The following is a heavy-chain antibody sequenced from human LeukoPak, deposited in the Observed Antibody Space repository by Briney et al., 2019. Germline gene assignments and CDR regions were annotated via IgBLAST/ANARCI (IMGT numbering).Heavy chain of an antibody. CDR1: EFTFSSHE. J-gene: IGHJ4*02. V-gene: IGHV3-48*03. CDR3: ARDPTTVTTGGDN. D-gene: IGHD4-17*01. Sequence: GGSLRLSCAASEFTFSSHEMNWVRQAPGKGLECISYISRSGSTTKYADSVKGRFTISRDNAKNSLFLQMNSLTADDTAVYYCARDPTTVTTGGDNWGLGTLVTVSS. CDR2: ISRSGSTT.